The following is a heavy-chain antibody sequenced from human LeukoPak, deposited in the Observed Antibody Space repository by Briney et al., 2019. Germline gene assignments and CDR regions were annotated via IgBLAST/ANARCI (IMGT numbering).Heavy chain of an antibody. D-gene: IGHD2-21*02. CDR1: GFTFSSYA. V-gene: IGHV3-23*01. Sequence: GGSLKLSCAASGFTFSSYAMSWVRQAPGKGLEWVSPISGSGGSTYFADFVKGRFTISRDNAKNSLYLQMNSLRAEDTAVYYCARGHIVVVTANRGDYWGQGTLVTVSS. CDR3: ARGHIVVVTANRGDY. J-gene: IGHJ4*02. CDR2: ISGSGGST.